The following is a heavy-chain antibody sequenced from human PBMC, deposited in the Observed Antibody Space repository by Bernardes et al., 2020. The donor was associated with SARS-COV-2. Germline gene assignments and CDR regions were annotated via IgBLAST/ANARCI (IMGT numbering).Heavy chain of an antibody. J-gene: IGHJ3*01. CDR2: VSWDGSTT. Sequence: GRSLRLSCAAFGFTFEDYTMHWVHKVPGKGLEWVSLVSWDGSTTNYADSVKGRFIISRDSSRNTVHLQMDSLRKEDTALYYCATERQSLTVFGVGHDAFDFWGQGTMVTVSS. CDR3: ATERQSLTVFGVGHDAFDF. D-gene: IGHD3-3*01. V-gene: IGHV3-43*01. CDR1: GFTFEDYT.